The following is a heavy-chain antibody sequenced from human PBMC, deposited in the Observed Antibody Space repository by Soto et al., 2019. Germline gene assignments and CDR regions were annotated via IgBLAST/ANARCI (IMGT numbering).Heavy chain of an antibody. J-gene: IGHJ4*02. V-gene: IGHV3-7*03. Sequence: QPGGSLRLSCAASGFTFSSYWMNWVRQAPGKGLEWVANIKQDGSDKYYVDSVKGRFTISRDNAKKSLYLQMNSLRAEDTAMYYCARDGNFYDTSGFYSDWGQGTLVTVSS. CDR2: IKQDGSDK. D-gene: IGHD3-22*01. CDR3: ARDGNFYDTSGFYSD. CDR1: GFTFSSYW.